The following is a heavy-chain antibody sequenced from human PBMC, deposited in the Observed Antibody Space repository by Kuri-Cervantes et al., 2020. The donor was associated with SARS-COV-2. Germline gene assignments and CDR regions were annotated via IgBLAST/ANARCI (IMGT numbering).Heavy chain of an antibody. V-gene: IGHV5-51*01. D-gene: IGHD4-17*01. CDR2: IYPGDSDT. Sequence: GESLKISCKGSGYIFTSYWIGWVRQMPGKGLEWMGIIYPGDSDTRYYPSFQGQVTISADKSISTAYLQWSSLKASDTAMYYCARQSRGATATVTTDYYYYGMDVWGQGTTVTVSS. J-gene: IGHJ6*02. CDR1: GYIFTSYW. CDR3: ARQSRGATATVTTDYYYYGMDV.